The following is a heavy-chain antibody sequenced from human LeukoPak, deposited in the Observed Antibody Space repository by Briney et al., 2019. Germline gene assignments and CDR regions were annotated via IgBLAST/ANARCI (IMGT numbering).Heavy chain of an antibody. J-gene: IGHJ4*02. CDR3: VRDRDTSGWLY. D-gene: IGHD6-19*01. CDR1: GFTFSSYA. Sequence: GGSLRLSCAASGFTFSSYAVHWVRQAPGKGLEWVAVISYDGSNKYYADSVRGRFTISRDNSKNTLYLQMNSLRAEDTAVYFCVRDRDTSGWLYWGQGTLVTVSS. CDR2: ISYDGSNK. V-gene: IGHV3-30-3*01.